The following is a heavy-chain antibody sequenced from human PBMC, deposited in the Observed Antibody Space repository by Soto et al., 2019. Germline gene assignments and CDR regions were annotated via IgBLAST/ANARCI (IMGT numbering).Heavy chain of an antibody. CDR1: GFTFSSYS. V-gene: IGHV3-21*01. D-gene: IGHD4-17*01. Sequence: GGSLRLSCAASGFTFSSYSMNWVRQAPGKGLEWVSSIGGSSDSISYADSVKGRFTISRDNAQMSLYLQMSSLRAEDTAVYYWAREIYSDYAIDTWGRGSMFTVAS. CDR2: IGGSSDSI. CDR3: AREIYSDYAIDT. J-gene: IGHJ5*02.